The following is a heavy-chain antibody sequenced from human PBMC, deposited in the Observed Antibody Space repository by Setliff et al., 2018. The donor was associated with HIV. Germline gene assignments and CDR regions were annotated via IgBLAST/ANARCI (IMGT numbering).Heavy chain of an antibody. CDR3: ATRKETSAYQNHYYFDN. J-gene: IGHJ4*02. Sequence: TSETLSLTCTVSGGSIRSYYWTWIRQSPTRGLEWLGYVYSTRSSDYNPSLKGRVAMSLDTSKNQVSLTLRSVTAADTALYYCATRKETSAYQNHYYFDNWGRGTRVTVSS. V-gene: IGHV4-59*08. CDR1: GGSIRSYY. D-gene: IGHD3-22*01. CDR2: VYSTRSS.